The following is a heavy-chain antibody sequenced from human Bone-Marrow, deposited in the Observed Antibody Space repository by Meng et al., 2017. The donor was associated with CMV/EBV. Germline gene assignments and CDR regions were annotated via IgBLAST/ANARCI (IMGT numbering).Heavy chain of an antibody. Sequence: SETLSLTCTVSGASISSYYWSWIRQPPGKGLEWIGYIYYSGSTNYNPSLKSRVTISVDTSKNQFSLKLSSVTAADTAVYYCARDLGGSYPNWGQGTLVTVSS. V-gene: IGHV4-59*01. CDR2: IYYSGST. CDR1: GASISSYY. J-gene: IGHJ4*02. CDR3: ARDLGGSYPN. D-gene: IGHD1-26*01.